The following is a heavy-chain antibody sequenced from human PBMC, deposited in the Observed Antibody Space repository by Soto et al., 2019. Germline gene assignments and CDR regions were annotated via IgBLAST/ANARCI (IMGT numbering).Heavy chain of an antibody. D-gene: IGHD5-18*01. J-gene: IGHJ6*02. CDR1: GGSIRSGGYY. Sequence: SETLSLTCTVSGGSIRSGGYYWSWVRQNPRRGLEWIGSIYYSGNTYYNPSLKSRLTISVDTSKDQFSLNLSSVTAADTAVYYCARDRLMATAGTARHYFGLDVWGQGTTVTVSS. CDR3: ARDRLMATAGTARHYFGLDV. CDR2: IYYSGNT. V-gene: IGHV4-31*03.